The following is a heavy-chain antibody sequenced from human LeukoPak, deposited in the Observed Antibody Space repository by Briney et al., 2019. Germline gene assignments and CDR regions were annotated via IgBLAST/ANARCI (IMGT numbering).Heavy chain of an antibody. V-gene: IGHV3-23*01. CDR3: ARGVAGDAFDI. J-gene: IGHJ3*02. Sequence: GGSLRLSCAASGFTFSSYGMSWVRQAPGKVLEWVSAISGSGGSTYYADSVKGRFTISRDNSKNTLYLQMNSLRAEDTAVYYCARGVAGDAFDIWGQGTMVTVSS. CDR1: GFTFSSYG. CDR2: ISGSGGST. D-gene: IGHD6-19*01.